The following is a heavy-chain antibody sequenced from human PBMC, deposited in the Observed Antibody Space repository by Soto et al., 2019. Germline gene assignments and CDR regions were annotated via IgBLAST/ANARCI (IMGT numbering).Heavy chain of an antibody. CDR1: GFTFSSYA. Sequence: GGSLRLSCAASGFTFSSYAMHWVRQAPGKGLEWVAVISYEGSNKYYADSVKGRFTISRDNSKNTLYLQMNSLRAEYTAVYSCARPRIPLWLPQRSYFDYWGQGTLVTVSS. D-gene: IGHD5-18*01. CDR2: ISYEGSNK. J-gene: IGHJ4*02. CDR3: ARPRIPLWLPQRSYFDY. V-gene: IGHV3-30-3*01.